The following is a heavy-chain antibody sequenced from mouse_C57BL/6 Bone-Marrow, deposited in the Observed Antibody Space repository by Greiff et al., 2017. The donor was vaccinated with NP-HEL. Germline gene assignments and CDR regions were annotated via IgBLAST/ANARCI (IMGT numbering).Heavy chain of an antibody. CDR2: IYPGSGST. CDR3: ASSSSYLYWYFDV. Sequence: VQLQHPGAELVKPGASVKMSCKASGYTFTSYWITWVKQRPGQGLEWIGDIYPGSGSTNYNEKFKSKATLTVDTSSSTAYMQLSSLTSEDSAVYYCASSSSYLYWYFDVWGTGTTVTVSS. D-gene: IGHD1-1*01. V-gene: IGHV1-55*01. CDR1: GYTFTSYW. J-gene: IGHJ1*03.